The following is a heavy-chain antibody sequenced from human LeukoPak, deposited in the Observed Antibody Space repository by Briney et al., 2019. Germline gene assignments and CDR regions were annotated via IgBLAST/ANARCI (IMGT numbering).Heavy chain of an antibody. D-gene: IGHD3-10*01. J-gene: IGHJ6*04. V-gene: IGHV4-38-2*01. CDR3: ASYYASGVSAYNYYGMDV. Sequence: SETLSLTCAVSGYSIISGYYWGWIRQPPGKGLEWIGSMSHNRGTYYNPSLKSRVTISMDTSKNQFSLRLSSVTAADTAVYYCASYYASGVSAYNYYGMDVWGKGTTVTVSS. CDR2: MSHNRGT. CDR1: GYSIISGYY.